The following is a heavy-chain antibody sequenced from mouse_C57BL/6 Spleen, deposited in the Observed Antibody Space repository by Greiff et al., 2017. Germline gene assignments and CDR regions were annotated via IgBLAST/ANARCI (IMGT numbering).Heavy chain of an antibody. V-gene: IGHV1-54*01. CDR1: GYAFTNYL. D-gene: IGHD1-1*01. J-gene: IGHJ2*01. Sequence: VQLQQSGAELVRPGTSVKVSCKASGYAFTNYLIEWVKQRPGQGLEWIGVINPGSGGTNYNEKFKGKATLTADKSSSTAYMQLSSLTSEDSAVYFCARSFDTTVVAPFDHWGQGTTLTVSS. CDR2: INPGSGGT. CDR3: ARSFDTTVVAPFDH.